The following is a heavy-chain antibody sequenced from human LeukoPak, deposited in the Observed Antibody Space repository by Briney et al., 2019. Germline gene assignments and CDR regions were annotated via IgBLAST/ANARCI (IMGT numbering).Heavy chain of an antibody. CDR1: GYTFTSYG. Sequence: GASVKVSCKASGYTFTSYGISWVRQAPGQGLEWMGWISAYNGNTNYAQKLQGRVTMTTDTSTSTAYMELRSLRSDDTAVYYCARLSGYCTNGVCYREDYGMDVWGQGTTVTVSS. J-gene: IGHJ6*02. CDR3: ARLSGYCTNGVCYREDYGMDV. V-gene: IGHV1-18*01. CDR2: ISAYNGNT. D-gene: IGHD2-8*01.